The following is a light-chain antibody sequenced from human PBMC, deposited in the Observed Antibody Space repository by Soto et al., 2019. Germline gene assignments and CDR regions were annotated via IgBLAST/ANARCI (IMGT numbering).Light chain of an antibody. Sequence: QSALTQPASVSGSPGQSITLSCYGTSSDVASHNFVSWYQQQPGKAPKLLIYDVSKRPSGVSNRFSGSKSGNTASLTISGLQAEDEADYYCSSYTSSSTYVFGTGTKVTVL. V-gene: IGLV2-14*02. CDR3: SSYTSSSTYV. CDR1: SSDVASHNF. CDR2: DVS. J-gene: IGLJ1*01.